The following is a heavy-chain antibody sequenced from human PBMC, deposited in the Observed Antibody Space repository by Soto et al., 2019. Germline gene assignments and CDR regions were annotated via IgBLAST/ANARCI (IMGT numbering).Heavy chain of an antibody. CDR1: GYTFTSYY. J-gene: IGHJ4*02. CDR3: ASGLIVGATSLDY. Sequence: ASVEVSCKXSGYTFTSYYMHWVRQAPGQGLEWMGIINPSGGSTSYAQKFQGRVTMTRDTSTSTVYMELGSLRSEDTAVYYCASGLIVGATSLDYWGQGTLVTVSS. V-gene: IGHV1-46*01. D-gene: IGHD1-26*01. CDR2: INPSGGST.